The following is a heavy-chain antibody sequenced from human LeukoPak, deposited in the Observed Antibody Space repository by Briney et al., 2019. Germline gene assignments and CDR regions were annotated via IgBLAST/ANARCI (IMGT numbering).Heavy chain of an antibody. CDR3: AKGRWTLDY. CDR1: GFIFSRYA. J-gene: IGHJ4*02. CDR2: NSVSGGST. Sequence: PGGSLRLSCAASGFIFSRYAMSWVRQAPGKGLEWVSTNSVSGGSTYYADSVKGRFTISRDNSKTTLYLQMNSLRADDTAVYYCAKGRWTLDYWGQGTLVSVSS. V-gene: IGHV3-23*01. D-gene: IGHD3/OR15-3a*01.